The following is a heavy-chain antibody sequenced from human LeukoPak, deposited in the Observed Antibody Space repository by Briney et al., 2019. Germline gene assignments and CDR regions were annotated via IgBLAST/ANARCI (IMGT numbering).Heavy chain of an antibody. CDR2: FNPSGGGT. CDR1: GYTFTSYY. J-gene: IGHJ6*03. V-gene: IGHV1-46*01. Sequence: GASVKVSCKASGYTFTSYYLHWVRQAPGQGLEWAGMFNPSGGGTSYAQKFQGRITVTGDMSTSTVYMEVTSLRSEGTAVYYCARAYKAGRYYYYYMDVWGKGTTVTVSS. CDR3: ARAYKAGRYYYYYMDV. D-gene: IGHD3-10*01.